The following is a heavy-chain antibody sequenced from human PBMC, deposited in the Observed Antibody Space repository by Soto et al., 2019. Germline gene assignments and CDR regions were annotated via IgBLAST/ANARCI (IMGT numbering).Heavy chain of an antibody. Sequence: LRLSCAASGFTFSSYARHWVRQAPGKGLEWVAVISNDGSNTYYADSVKGRFTISRDNSKNTLYLEMNSLRPEDTAVYYCADQCGVRHHYFDFWGKGTLVTVDS. CDR2: ISNDGSNT. CDR3: ADQCGVRHHYFDF. J-gene: IGHJ4*02. D-gene: IGHD3-10*01. V-gene: IGHV3-30*03. CDR1: GFTFSSYA.